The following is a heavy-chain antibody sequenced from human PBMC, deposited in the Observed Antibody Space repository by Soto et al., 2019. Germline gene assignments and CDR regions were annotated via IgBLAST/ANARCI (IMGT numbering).Heavy chain of an antibody. V-gene: IGHV1-3*01. CDR2: INAGNGNT. D-gene: IGHD3-22*01. CDR1: GYTFTSYA. Sequence: ASVKVSCKASGYTFTSYAMHWVRQAPGQRLEWMGWINAGNGNTKYSQKFQGRVTITRDTSASTAYMELSSLRSEDTAVYYCARMGTMIVATANYYYGMDVWGQGTTVTVSS. CDR3: ARMGTMIVATANYYYGMDV. J-gene: IGHJ6*02.